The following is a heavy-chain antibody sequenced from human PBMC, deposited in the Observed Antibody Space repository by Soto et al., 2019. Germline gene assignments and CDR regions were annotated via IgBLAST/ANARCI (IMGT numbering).Heavy chain of an antibody. J-gene: IGHJ5*02. V-gene: IGHV4-59*08. CDR1: GGSISSYY. D-gene: IGHD3-3*01. Sequence: QVQLQESGPGLVKPSETLSLTCTVSGGSISSYYWSWIRQPLGKGLEWIGYIYYSGSTNYNPSLKSRVTISVDTSKNQFSLKLSSVTAADTAVYYCARWFHFGVVYNWFDPWGQGTLVTVSS. CDR2: IYYSGST. CDR3: ARWFHFGVVYNWFDP.